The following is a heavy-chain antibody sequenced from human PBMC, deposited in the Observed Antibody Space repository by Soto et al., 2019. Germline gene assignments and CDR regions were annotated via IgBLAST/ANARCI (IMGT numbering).Heavy chain of an antibody. CDR3: TRGYGDYWQLDY. Sequence: EVQLVESGGGLVQPGGSLKLSCAASGFTFSDSAMHWVRQASGKGLEWVGRIRSKANNYAPAYAASVKGRFTISRDDSKHTAYLQMNSLKTEDTAVYYCTRGYGDYWQLDYWGQGTLVTVSS. CDR2: IRSKANNYAP. CDR1: GFTFSDSA. J-gene: IGHJ4*02. V-gene: IGHV3-73*01. D-gene: IGHD4-17*01.